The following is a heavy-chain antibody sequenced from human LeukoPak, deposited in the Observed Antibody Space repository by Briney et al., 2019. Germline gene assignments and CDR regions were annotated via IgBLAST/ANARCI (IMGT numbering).Heavy chain of an antibody. CDR2: IIPILGTA. CDR3: ARGKGFVGHFDF. Sequence: SVKVSCKASEGTFRSNAISWVRQPPGQGPEWMGRIIPILGTAEYAEKFQGRVTITADKSMSTAYMELSSLKSEDTALYYCARGKGFVGHFDFWGQGTLVTVSS. J-gene: IGHJ4*02. CDR1: EGTFRSNA. V-gene: IGHV1-69*04. D-gene: IGHD2-15*01.